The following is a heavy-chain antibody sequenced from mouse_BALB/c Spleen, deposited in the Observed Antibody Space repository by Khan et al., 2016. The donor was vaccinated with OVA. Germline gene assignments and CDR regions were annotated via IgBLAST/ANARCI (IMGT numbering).Heavy chain of an antibody. Sequence: EVQLVESGPGLVKPSQSLSLTCTVTGYSITSDYAWNWIRQFPGNKLEWMGYISYSGSTNYNPAFKGRTSITRDTSKNPSFLQVNSVTTEDTATDYCARDGTRYNYAMDYWGQGTSVTVSS. CDR3: ARDGTRYNYAMDY. CDR1: GYSITSDYA. J-gene: IGHJ4*01. V-gene: IGHV3-2*02. D-gene: IGHD2-1*01. CDR2: ISYSGST.